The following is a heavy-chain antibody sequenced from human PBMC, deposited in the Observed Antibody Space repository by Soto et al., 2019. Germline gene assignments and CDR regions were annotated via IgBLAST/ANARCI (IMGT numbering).Heavy chain of an antibody. CDR2: TYYRSKWYN. CDR3: ARAPRARIYYYYGMDV. V-gene: IGHV6-1*01. D-gene: IGHD6-6*01. Sequence: PSQTLSLPCAISGDSVSSNSAAWNWIRQSPSRGLEWLGRTYYRSKWYNDYAVSVKSRITINPDTSKNQFSLQLNSVTPEDTAVYYCARAPRARIYYYYGMDVWGQGTTVTVSS. CDR1: GDSVSSNSAA. J-gene: IGHJ6*02.